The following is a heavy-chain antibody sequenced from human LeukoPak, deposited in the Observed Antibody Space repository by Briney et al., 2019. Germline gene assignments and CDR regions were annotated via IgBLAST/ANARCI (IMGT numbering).Heavy chain of an antibody. CDR3: AKQLGYCSDGSCYFPY. V-gene: IGHV3-23*01. CDR2: IRNNGGYT. D-gene: IGHD2-15*01. CDR1: GFTFSSSA. Sequence: GGSLRLSCAASGFTFSSSAMSWVRQAPGEGLGWVSAIRNNGGYTYYADSVQGRFTISRDNSKSTLCLQMNSLRAEDTAVYYCAKQLGYCSDGSCYFPYWGQGTLVTVSS. J-gene: IGHJ4*02.